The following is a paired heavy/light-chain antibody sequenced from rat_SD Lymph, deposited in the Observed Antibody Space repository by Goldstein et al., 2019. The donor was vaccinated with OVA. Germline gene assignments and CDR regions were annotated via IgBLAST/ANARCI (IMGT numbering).Heavy chain of an antibody. CDR1: GFTFSDYN. Sequence: EVQLVESGGGLVQPGRSLKLSCAASGFTFSDYNMAWVRQAPKRGLEWVAAIRYDGGSTYYRDSVKGRFTISRDNAKSTLYLQMDSLRSEDTATYYCRNRGLTGTWGQGVMVTVSS. CDR2: IRYDGGST. D-gene: IGHD5-1*01. J-gene: IGHJ2*01. V-gene: IGHV5-7*01. CDR3: RNRGLTGT.
Light chain of an antibody. CDR1: QSLLYSGNQKNY. CDR2: WAS. J-gene: IGKJ2-3*01. Sequence: DIVMTQSPSSLAVSAGETVTINCRSSQSLLYSGNQKNYLAWYQQKPGQSPKVLIYWASTRQYGVPDRVIGSGSGTDFTLTISSVQAEDLGLYYCQQYYGAPYTFGAGTKLELK. CDR3: QQYYGAPYT. V-gene: IGKV8S6*01.